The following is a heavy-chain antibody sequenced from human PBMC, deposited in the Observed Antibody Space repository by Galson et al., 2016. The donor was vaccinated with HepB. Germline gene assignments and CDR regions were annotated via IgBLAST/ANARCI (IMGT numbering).Heavy chain of an antibody. Sequence: ETLSLTCTVPSDSIRTFYWSWVRQAPGKGLEWVSVIYSGGSTHYADSVKGRFTISRDESKNTVYFHMDSLRAEDTAVYYCAKGQGILPGGVPKEYYYGMDGGGQGTTVTVSS. CDR1: SDSIRTFY. D-gene: IGHD2/OR15-2a*01. CDR2: IYSGGST. J-gene: IGHJ6*02. V-gene: IGHV3-66*01. CDR3: AKGQGILPGGVPKEYYYGMDG.